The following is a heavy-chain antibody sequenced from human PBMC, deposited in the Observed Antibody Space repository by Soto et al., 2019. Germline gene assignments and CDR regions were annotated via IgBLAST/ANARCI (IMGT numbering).Heavy chain of an antibody. CDR3: ARDGGFYYGMDV. Sequence: QVQLQDSGPGLVKPSETLSLTCTVSGGSIGSYYWNWIRQRPGKGLEWIGYIYYSGSTNYNPSLKSRVTISVDTSKIQFSLKLGSVTAADKAVYDCARDGGFYYGMDVWGQGTTVTVSS. D-gene: IGHD3-3*01. CDR1: GGSIGSYY. V-gene: IGHV4-59*01. CDR2: IYYSGST. J-gene: IGHJ6*02.